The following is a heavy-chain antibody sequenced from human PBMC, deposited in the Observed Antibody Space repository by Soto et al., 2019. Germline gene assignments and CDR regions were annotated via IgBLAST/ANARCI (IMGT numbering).Heavy chain of an antibody. D-gene: IGHD2-15*01. J-gene: IGHJ5*02. V-gene: IGHV4-59*01. CDR3: ARDRYCSGGSCYSGGWFDP. CDR2: IYYSGST. CDR1: GGSISSYY. Sequence: SATLSLTCTVSGGSISSYYWSWIRQPPGKGLEWIGYIYYSGSTNYNPSLKSRVTISVDTSKNQFSLKLSSVTAADTAVYYCARDRYCSGGSCYSGGWFDPWGQGTLVTVS.